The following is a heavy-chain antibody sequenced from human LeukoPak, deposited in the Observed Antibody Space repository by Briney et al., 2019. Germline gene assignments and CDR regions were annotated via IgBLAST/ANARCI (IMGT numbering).Heavy chain of an antibody. J-gene: IGHJ5*02. CDR2: IYHSGST. D-gene: IGHD3-10*01. Sequence: SGTLSLTCAVSGGSISSSNWWSWVRQPPGEGLGWIGGIYHSGSTNYNPSLKSRVTISVDKSKNQFSLKLSSVTAADTAVYYCARDVLGGMVRGTNWFDPWGQGTLVTVSS. V-gene: IGHV4-4*02. CDR3: ARDVLGGMVRGTNWFDP. CDR1: GGSISSSNW.